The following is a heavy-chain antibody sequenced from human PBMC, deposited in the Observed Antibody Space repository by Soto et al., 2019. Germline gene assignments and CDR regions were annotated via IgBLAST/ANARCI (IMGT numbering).Heavy chain of an antibody. CDR1: GFTFSSYS. V-gene: IGHV3-23*01. CDR3: AKDKYYYDSSGYYQPGYFDY. D-gene: IGHD3-22*01. J-gene: IGHJ4*02. CDR2: ISGSGGST. Sequence: XESLRLSCAASGFTFSSYSWSGVRQAPGKGLEWVSAISGSGGSTYYADSVKGRFTISRDNSKNTLYLQMNSLRAEDTAVYYCAKDKYYYDSSGYYQPGYFDYWGQGTLVTVSS.